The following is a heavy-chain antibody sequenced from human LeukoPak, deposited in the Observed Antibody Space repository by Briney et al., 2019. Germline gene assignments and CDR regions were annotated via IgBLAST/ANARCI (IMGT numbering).Heavy chain of an antibody. CDR2: ISSSGSTI. D-gene: IGHD5-12*01. J-gene: IGHJ2*01. CDR3: ARSPGGYDWYFDL. Sequence: LSLTCTVSGGSISSSTYYWGWIRQPPGKGLEWVSYISSSGSTIYYADSVKGRFTISRDNAENSLYLQMYSLRAEDTAVYYCARSPGGYDWYFDLWGRGTLVTVSS. CDR1: GGSISSSTYY. V-gene: IGHV3-11*01.